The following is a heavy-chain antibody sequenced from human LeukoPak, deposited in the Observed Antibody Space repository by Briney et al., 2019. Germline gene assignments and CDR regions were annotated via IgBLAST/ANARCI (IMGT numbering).Heavy chain of an antibody. D-gene: IGHD2-15*01. V-gene: IGHV1-8*01. CDR1: GYTFTNDD. CDR2: MNPKSGNT. J-gene: IGHJ5*02. Sequence: ASVKVSCKASGYTFTNDDINGGRRATGQGPGWMGGMNPKSGNTGYAQKFQGRVTMTRNTSISTAYMELSSLRSDDTAVYYCARDQDIVVVVAALRQREMGGFDPWGQGTLVTVSS. CDR3: ARDQDIVVVVAALRQREMGGFDP.